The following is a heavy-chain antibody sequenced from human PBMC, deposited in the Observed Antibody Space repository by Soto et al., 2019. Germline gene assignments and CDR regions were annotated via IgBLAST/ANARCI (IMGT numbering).Heavy chain of an antibody. Sequence: SETLSLTCTVSGGSISSYYWSWIRQPPGKGLEWIGYIYYSGSTNYNPSLKSRVTISVDTSKNQFSLKLSSVTAADTAVYYCARSTAANPNPDDSVLDYYYYYYMDFWGQGTTVTVSS. CDR3: ARSTAANPNPDDSVLDYYYYYYMDF. J-gene: IGHJ6*03. V-gene: IGHV4-59*08. CDR2: IYYSGST. CDR1: GGSISSYY. D-gene: IGHD2-8*01.